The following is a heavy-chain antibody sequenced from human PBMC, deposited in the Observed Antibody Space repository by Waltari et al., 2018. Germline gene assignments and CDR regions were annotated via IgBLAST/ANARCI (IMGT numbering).Heavy chain of an antibody. CDR1: GGTFSSYA. CDR2: IIPILGIA. J-gene: IGHJ6*03. CDR3: ATNSYCSGGSCYSPYYYYYYMDV. Sequence: QVQLVQSGAEVKKPGSSVKVSCKASGGTFSSYAISWVRQAPGQGLEWMAGIIPILGIANYAQKFQGRVTITADESTSTAYMELSSLRSEDTAVYYCATNSYCSGGSCYSPYYYYYYMDVWGKGTTVTVSS. D-gene: IGHD2-15*01. V-gene: IGHV1-69*04.